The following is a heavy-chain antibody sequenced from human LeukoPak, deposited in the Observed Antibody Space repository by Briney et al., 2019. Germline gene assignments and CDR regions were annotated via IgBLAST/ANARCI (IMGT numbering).Heavy chain of an antibody. V-gene: IGHV1-8*01. D-gene: IGHD3-3*01. CDR1: GYIFTGFY. Sequence: ASVKVSCKTSGYIFTGFYIHWVRQVPGQGLEWMGWINPNSGNTGYAQKFQGRVTITRNTSISTAYMELSSLRSEDTAVYYCVRGPLRGVVIPEYFQHWGQGTLVTVSS. CDR2: INPNSGNT. CDR3: VRGPLRGVVIPEYFQH. J-gene: IGHJ1*01.